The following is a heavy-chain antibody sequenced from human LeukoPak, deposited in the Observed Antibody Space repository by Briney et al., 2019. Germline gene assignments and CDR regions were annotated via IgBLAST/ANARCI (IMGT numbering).Heavy chain of an antibody. J-gene: IGHJ6*02. CDR1: GFTFSNYW. Sequence: GGSLRLSCAASGFTFSNYWMSRVRQAPGKGLEWVANIKQDGSEEVYVDSLKGRFTISRDNAKNSLFLQMNTLRAEDTAVYYCARDPYSSTWSYGMDVWGQGTTVTVSS. V-gene: IGHV3-7*05. CDR3: ARDPYSSTWSYGMDV. CDR2: IKQDGSEE. D-gene: IGHD6-6*01.